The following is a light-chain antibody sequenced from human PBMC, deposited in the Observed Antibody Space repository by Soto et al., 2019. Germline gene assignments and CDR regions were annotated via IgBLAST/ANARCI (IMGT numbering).Light chain of an antibody. J-gene: IGKJ2*01. CDR3: QQYGSSPET. V-gene: IGKV3-20*01. Sequence: EIVLTQSPGTLSLSPGERATLSCRASQSVISDYLAWYQQRPGQAPRLLIYGASSRDTGIPDRFSGSGSGTDFTLTISRLEPEDFAVYYCQQYGSSPETFGQGTKLEI. CDR1: QSVISDY. CDR2: GAS.